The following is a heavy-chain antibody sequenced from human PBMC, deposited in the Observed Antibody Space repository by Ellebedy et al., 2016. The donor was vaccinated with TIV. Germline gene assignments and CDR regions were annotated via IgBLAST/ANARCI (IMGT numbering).Heavy chain of an antibody. CDR2: ISTSGGST. Sequence: GESLKIFCAASGSTFTNYAMSWVRQAPGKGLEWVSAISTSGGSTYYADSVKGRFTVSRDNPKNTLYLQMNSLRAEDTAVEYCVRGAGRYHFDYWGQGTLVTV. D-gene: IGHD6-19*01. J-gene: IGHJ4*02. CDR3: VRGAGRYHFDY. CDR1: GSTFTNYA. V-gene: IGHV3-23*01.